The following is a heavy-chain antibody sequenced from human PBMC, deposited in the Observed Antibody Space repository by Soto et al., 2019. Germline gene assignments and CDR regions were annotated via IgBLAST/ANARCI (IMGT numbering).Heavy chain of an antibody. Sequence: GGSLRLSCAASGFTFSSYGMHWVRQAPGKGLEWVAIISYDGSNKYYADSVKGRFTISRDNSKNTLFLQMNSLRGEDTAVYYCAKDMVRERDYYYYGMDVWGQGTTVTVSS. V-gene: IGHV3-30*18. D-gene: IGHD3-10*01. CDR2: ISYDGSNK. J-gene: IGHJ6*02. CDR3: AKDMVRERDYYYYGMDV. CDR1: GFTFSSYG.